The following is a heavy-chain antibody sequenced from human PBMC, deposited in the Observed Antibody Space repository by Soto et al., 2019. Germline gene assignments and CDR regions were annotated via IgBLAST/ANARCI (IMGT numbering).Heavy chain of an antibody. Sequence: PSETLSLTCAVYGGSFSGYYWSWIRQPPGKGLEWIGEINHSGSTNYNPSLKSRVTISVDTSKNQFSLKLSSVTAADTAVYYCARSKTHQGRSWFDPWGQGTLVTVSS. CDR3: ARSKTHQGRSWFDP. V-gene: IGHV4-34*01. CDR2: INHSGST. J-gene: IGHJ5*02. CDR1: GGSFSGYY.